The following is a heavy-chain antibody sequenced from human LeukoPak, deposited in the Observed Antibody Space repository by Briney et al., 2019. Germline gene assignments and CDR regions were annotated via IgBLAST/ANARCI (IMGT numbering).Heavy chain of an antibody. CDR3: AKETDSSGYYPFDY. D-gene: IGHD3-22*01. CDR1: GFIFTDYG. V-gene: IGHV3-23*01. CDR2: ISYSGGST. Sequence: GGSLRLSCAASGFIFTDYGMHWVRQAPGKGLECVSGISYSGGSTHYADSVKGRFTITRDNSKDTLYLQMNSLRAEDTAVYYCAKETDSSGYYPFDYWGQGTLVTVSS. J-gene: IGHJ4*02.